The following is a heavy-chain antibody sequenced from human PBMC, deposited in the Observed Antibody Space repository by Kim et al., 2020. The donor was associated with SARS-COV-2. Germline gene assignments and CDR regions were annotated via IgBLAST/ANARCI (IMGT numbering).Heavy chain of an antibody. D-gene: IGHD6-13*01. J-gene: IGHJ6*01. Sequence: GGSLRLSCAASGFTFSSYSMNWVRQAPGKGLEWVSSISSSSSYIYYADSVKGRFTISRDNAKKSLYLLMNILRAEDTAVYYCAIARGIAAASNYYGMDL. CDR2: ISSSSSYI. V-gene: IGHV3-21*01. CDR3: AIARGIAAASNYYGMDL. CDR1: GFTFSSYS.